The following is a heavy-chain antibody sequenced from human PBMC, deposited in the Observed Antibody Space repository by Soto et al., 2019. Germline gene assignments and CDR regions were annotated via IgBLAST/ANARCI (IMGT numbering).Heavy chain of an antibody. Sequence: EVQMVESGGGLVQPGGSLRLSCAASGFTFSSYWMHWVRQAPGKGLVWVSRINSDGSSTSYADSVKGRFTISRDNAKNTRYLQMHSLRAEDTAVYYCARGRGLYGGNMDYWGQGTLVTVSS. CDR3: ARGRGLYGGNMDY. CDR1: GFTFSSYW. J-gene: IGHJ4*02. D-gene: IGHD4-17*01. V-gene: IGHV3-74*01. CDR2: INSDGSST.